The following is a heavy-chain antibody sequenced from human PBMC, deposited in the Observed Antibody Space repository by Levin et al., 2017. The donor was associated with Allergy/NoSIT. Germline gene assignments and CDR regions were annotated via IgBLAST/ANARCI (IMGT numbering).Heavy chain of an antibody. CDR3: ARLSYAVAGGLNWYFDL. CDR2: ISWNSGSI. V-gene: IGHV3-9*01. CDR1: GFTFDDYA. J-gene: IGHJ2*01. D-gene: IGHD6-19*01. Sequence: GGSLRLSCAASGFTFDDYAMHWVRQAPGKGLEWVSGISWNSGSIGYADSVKGRFTISRDNAKNSLYLQMNSLRAEDTALYYCARLSYAVAGGLNWYFDLWGRGTLVTVSS.